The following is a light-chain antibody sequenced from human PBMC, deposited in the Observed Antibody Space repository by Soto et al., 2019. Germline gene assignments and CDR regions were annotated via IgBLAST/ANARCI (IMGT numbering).Light chain of an antibody. CDR1: QSISSW. V-gene: IGKV1-5*03. Sequence: DIQMTQSPSTLSASVGDRVTITCRASQSISSWLAWYQQKPGKAPKLLIYKASSLESGVPSRFSGSGSGTEFTLTISSLQPEDSAVYYCQQYNSWLWTFGQGTKVDIK. J-gene: IGKJ1*01. CDR3: QQYNSWLWT. CDR2: KAS.